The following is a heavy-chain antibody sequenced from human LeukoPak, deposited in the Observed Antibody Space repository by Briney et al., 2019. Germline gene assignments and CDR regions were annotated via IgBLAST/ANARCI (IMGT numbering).Heavy chain of an antibody. D-gene: IGHD5-18*01. CDR2: IYYSGST. V-gene: IGHV4-59*01. CDR3: ARGGYSYENYYYYYMDV. Sequence: PSETLSLTCTVSGGSISGYYWSWIRQPPGKGLEWIGYIYYSGSTNYNPSLKSRVTISVDTSKNQFSLKLSSVTAADTAVYYCARGGYSYENYYYYYMDVWGKGTTVTVSS. J-gene: IGHJ6*03. CDR1: GGSISGYY.